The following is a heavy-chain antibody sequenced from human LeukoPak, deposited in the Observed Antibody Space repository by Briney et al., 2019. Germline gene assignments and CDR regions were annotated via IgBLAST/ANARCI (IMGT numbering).Heavy chain of an antibody. CDR3: AKGGPPGYFDY. J-gene: IGHJ4*02. CDR1: GFSFGIYG. V-gene: IGHV3-23*01. CDR2: ISGSGGST. Sequence: GGSLRLSCAASGFSFGIYGMSWVRQAPGKGLEWVSAISGSGGSTYYADSVKGRFTISRDNSKNTLYLQMNSLRAEDTAVYYCAKGGPPGYFDYWGQGTLVTVSS. D-gene: IGHD6-25*01.